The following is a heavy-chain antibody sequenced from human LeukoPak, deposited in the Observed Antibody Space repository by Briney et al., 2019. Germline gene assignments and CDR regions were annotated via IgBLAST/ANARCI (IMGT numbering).Heavy chain of an antibody. CDR1: GLTFSSYA. CDR2: IYGNGAGT. CDR3: ARDSVSSGWSDFDC. J-gene: IGHJ4*02. Sequence: GGSLRLSCVASGLTFSSYAMHWVRQAPGKGLEYVSGIYGNGAGTNYANAVKGRFTISRDNSKNTLYLQMGSLRPEDMAVYYCARDSVSSGWSDFDCWGQGTLVTVSS. V-gene: IGHV3-64*01. D-gene: IGHD6-19*01.